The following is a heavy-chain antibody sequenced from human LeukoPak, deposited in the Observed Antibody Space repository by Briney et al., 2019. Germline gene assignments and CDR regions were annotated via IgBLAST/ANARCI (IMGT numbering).Heavy chain of an antibody. Sequence: ASVKVSCKASRYTFSGYYVHWVRQAPGQGLEWMGLINANSGVTNYAQNFQGRVTMTRDTSISTVYMELSSLRSDDTAVYYCASYGDFSHNLDYWGQGTLVTVSS. V-gene: IGHV1-2*02. D-gene: IGHD4-17*01. CDR3: ASYGDFSHNLDY. CDR1: RYTFSGYY. CDR2: INANSGVT. J-gene: IGHJ4*02.